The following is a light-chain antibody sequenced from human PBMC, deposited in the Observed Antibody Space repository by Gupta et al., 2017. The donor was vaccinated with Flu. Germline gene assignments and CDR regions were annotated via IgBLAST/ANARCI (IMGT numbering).Light chain of an antibody. Sequence: GSSSNIGRSTVNWYQQLPGTAPKVLIYSDNHRTSGVPDRFSGSKSGTSASLTISGLQSEDEADYFCAAWDDRLSVVVFGGGTKLTVL. J-gene: IGLJ2*01. CDR2: SDN. CDR3: AAWDDRLSVVV. V-gene: IGLV1-44*01. CDR1: SSNIGRST.